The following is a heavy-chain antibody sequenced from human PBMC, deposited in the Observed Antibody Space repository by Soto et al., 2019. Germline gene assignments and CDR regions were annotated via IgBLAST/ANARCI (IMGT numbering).Heavy chain of an antibody. Sequence: PGGSLRLSCAASGFTFSSYSISWVRQAPWKGLEWVSAISGSGGSTYYADSVKGRFTISRDNSKNTLYLQMNSLRAEDTAVYYCAKDATHNWYYPYWGQRNRVAVSS. J-gene: IGHJ1*01. D-gene: IGHD1-1*01. CDR2: ISGSGGST. CDR1: GFTFSSYS. V-gene: IGHV3-23*01. CDR3: AKDATHNWYYPY.